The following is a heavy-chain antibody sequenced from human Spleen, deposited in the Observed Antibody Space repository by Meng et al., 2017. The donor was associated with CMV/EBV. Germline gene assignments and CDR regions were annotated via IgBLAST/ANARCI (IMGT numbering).Heavy chain of an antibody. CDR1: GFTFSSYG. J-gene: IGHJ2*01. CDR2: IRYDGSNK. V-gene: IGHV3-30*02. Sequence: VQRVGSGGGVVPPGGSLSLSCAGSGFTFSSYGMHWVRQAPGKGLEWVAFIRYDGSNKYYADSVKGRFTISRDNSKNTLYLQMNSLRAEDTAVYYCAKGSRWDWYSDLWGRGTLVTVSS. CDR3: AKGSRWDWYSDL. D-gene: IGHD6-13*01.